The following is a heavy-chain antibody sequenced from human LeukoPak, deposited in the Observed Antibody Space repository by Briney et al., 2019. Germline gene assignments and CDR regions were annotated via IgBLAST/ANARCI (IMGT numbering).Heavy chain of an antibody. CDR2: ISAYNGNT. CDR3: ARDSTSFTIFGVVTSDY. J-gene: IGHJ4*02. V-gene: IGHV1-18*01. D-gene: IGHD3-3*01. Sequence: ASVKVSCKASGYTFTSYGISWVRQALGQGLEWMGWISAYNGNTNYAQKLQGRVTMTTDTSTSTAYMELRSLRSDDTAVYYCARDSTSFTIFGVVTSDYWGQGTLVTVSS. CDR1: GYTFTSYG.